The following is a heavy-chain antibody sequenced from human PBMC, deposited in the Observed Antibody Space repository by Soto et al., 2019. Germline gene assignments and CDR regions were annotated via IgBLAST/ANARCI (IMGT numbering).Heavy chain of an antibody. J-gene: IGHJ6*02. CDR1: GYTFTSYG. D-gene: IGHD6-13*01. V-gene: IGHV1-18*01. Sequence: ASVKVSCKASGYTFTSYGISWVRQAPGQGLEWMGWISAYNGNTNYAQKLQGRVTMTTDTSTSTAYMELRSLRSDDTAVYYCARDKAHGSSWFSRYYYYGMDVWGQGTTATVSS. CDR2: ISAYNGNT. CDR3: ARDKAHGSSWFSRYYYYGMDV.